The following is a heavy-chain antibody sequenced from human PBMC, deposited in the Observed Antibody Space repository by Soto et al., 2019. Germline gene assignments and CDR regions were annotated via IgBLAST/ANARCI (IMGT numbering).Heavy chain of an antibody. J-gene: IGHJ6*02. CDR1: GGSFSDDY. V-gene: IGHV4-34*01. Sequence: SETLSLTCDIYGGSFSDDYWSWIRQPPGKGLEWIGEINHSGSTNYNPSLKSRVTISVDTSKNQFSLKLSSVTAADTAVYYCARESIVVVTATDYYYYGMDVWGQGTTVTVSS. D-gene: IGHD2-21*02. CDR2: INHSGST. CDR3: ARESIVVVTATDYYYYGMDV.